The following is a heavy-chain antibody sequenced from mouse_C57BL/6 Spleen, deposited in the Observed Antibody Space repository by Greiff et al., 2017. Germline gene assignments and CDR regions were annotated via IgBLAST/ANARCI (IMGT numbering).Heavy chain of an antibody. V-gene: IGHV1-15*01. D-gene: IGHD3-1*01. CDR3: ARLGDPGY. Sequence: VKLVESGAELVRPGASVTLSCKASGYTFTDYEMHWVKQTPVHGLEWIGAIDPETGGTAYNQKFKGKAILTADKSSSTAYMELRSLTSEDSAVYYYARLGDPGYWGQGTTLTVSS. CDR1: GYTFTDYE. J-gene: IGHJ2*01. CDR2: IDPETGGT.